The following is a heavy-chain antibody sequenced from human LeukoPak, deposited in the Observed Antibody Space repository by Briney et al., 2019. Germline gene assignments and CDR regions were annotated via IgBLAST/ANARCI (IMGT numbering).Heavy chain of an antibody. Sequence: GGSLRLSCAGSEFTFRSYSMNWGRQAPGKGLEWVSSISGMGSGIFFADSVKGRFTISRDNSKNSLYLQMKSLRAEDTALYYCARRGYHDYSGFDYWGQGTLVTVSS. V-gene: IGHV3-21*01. D-gene: IGHD1-26*01. J-gene: IGHJ4*02. CDR1: EFTFRSYS. CDR2: ISGMGSGI. CDR3: ARRGYHDYSGFDY.